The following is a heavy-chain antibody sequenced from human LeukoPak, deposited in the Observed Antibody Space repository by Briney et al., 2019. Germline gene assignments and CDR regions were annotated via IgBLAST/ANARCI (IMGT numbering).Heavy chain of an antibody. CDR2: ISPRGT. J-gene: IGHJ4*02. CDR1: GESFTGYY. V-gene: IGHV4-34*01. D-gene: IGHD6-13*01. CDR3: ASDSYSSIGYF. Sequence: PSETLSLSCVMYGESFTGYYWSWIRQSPAKGLEWLGEISPRGTKYNPSLKSRVTISLDTTKNQFSLILSSVSAADVAVYFCASDSYSSIGYFWSQGTLVTVSS.